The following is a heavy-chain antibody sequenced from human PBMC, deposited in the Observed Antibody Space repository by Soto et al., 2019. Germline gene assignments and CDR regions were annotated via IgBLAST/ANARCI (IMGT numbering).Heavy chain of an antibody. D-gene: IGHD2-2*01. CDR1: GGSISSGGYY. CDR3: ARCSLVVVPAPGFDP. Sequence: SETLSLTCTVSGGSISSGGYYWSWIRQHPGKGLEWIGYIYYSGTTYYNPSLKSRVTISVDTSKNQFSLKLSSVSAADTALYDCARCSLVVVPAPGFDPWGQGTLVTVSS. V-gene: IGHV4-31*03. J-gene: IGHJ5*02. CDR2: IYYSGTT.